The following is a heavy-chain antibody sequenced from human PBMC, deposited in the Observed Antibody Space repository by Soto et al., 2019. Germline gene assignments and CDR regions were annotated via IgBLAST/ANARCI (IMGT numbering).Heavy chain of an antibody. CDR2: IIPLFGTT. J-gene: IGHJ6*02. CDR3: ASLRGVDV. Sequence: QVQVVQSGAEVKETGSSVKVSCKASVDTFNRDVVSWVRQAPGQGLEWMGGIIPLFGTTNYAQKLQGRVTITADESTNTVYMELRNLRVDDTAVYYCASLRGVDVWGQGTAVTVSS. CDR1: VDTFNRDV. V-gene: IGHV1-69*01.